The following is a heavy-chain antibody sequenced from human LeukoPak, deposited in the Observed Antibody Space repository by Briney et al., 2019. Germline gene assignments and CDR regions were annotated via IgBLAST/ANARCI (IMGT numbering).Heavy chain of an antibody. CDR1: GYSFIDYY. J-gene: IGHJ5*02. Sequence: ASVKLSCKASGYSFIDYYIDWVRQAPGQGLESMGWMNPRTGNTRYEEKFQGRVAVTRETSITTAYMELSGLNSDATAMYFCTRDVIMGYQQGYFDPWGQGTLVTVSS. V-gene: IGHV1-2*02. CDR2: MNPRTGNT. CDR3: TRDVIMGYQQGYFDP. D-gene: IGHD2-8*01.